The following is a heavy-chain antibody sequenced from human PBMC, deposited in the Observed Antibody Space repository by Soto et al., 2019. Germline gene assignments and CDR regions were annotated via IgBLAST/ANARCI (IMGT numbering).Heavy chain of an antibody. Sequence: QVQLQESGPGLVKPSQTLSLTCTVSGGSISSGDYYWSWLRQPPGKGLEWLGYIYYSGSTYYNPSLKSRVTISVDTSKNQFSLKLSSVTAADTDVYYCARERPDGARLDPWGQGTLVTVSS. CDR3: ARERPDGARLDP. CDR1: GGSISSGDYY. J-gene: IGHJ5*02. D-gene: IGHD6-6*01. V-gene: IGHV4-30-4*01. CDR2: IYYSGST.